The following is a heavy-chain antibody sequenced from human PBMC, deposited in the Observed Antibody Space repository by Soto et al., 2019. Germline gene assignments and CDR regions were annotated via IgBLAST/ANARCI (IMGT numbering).Heavy chain of an antibody. CDR2: IYYSGTT. D-gene: IGHD2-21*01. CDR1: GGSISSYY. J-gene: IGHJ4*02. CDR3: ARSGYCGGDYCYPRGYTDF. V-gene: IGHV4-59*01. Sequence: SETLSLTCTVSGGSISSYYWSWIRQPPGKGLEWIGYIYYSGTTNYNPSLKSRVTISVDTSKNQFSLKLNSVTAADTAVYFCARSGYCGGDYCYPRGYTDFWGQGTPVTVSS.